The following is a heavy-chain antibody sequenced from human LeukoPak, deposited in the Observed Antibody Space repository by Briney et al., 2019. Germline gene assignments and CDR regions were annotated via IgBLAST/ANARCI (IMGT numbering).Heavy chain of an antibody. CDR2: INHSGST. J-gene: IGHJ4*02. CDR3: ARPQFDY. V-gene: IGHV4-34*01. CDR1: GGSISSYY. Sequence: SETLSLTCTVSGGSISSYYWSWIRQPPGKGLEWIGEINHSGSTNYNPSLKSRVTISVDTSKNQFSLKLSSATAADTAVYYCARPQFDYWGQGTLVTVSS.